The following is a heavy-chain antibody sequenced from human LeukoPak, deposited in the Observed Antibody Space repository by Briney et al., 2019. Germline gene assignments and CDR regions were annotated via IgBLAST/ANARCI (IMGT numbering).Heavy chain of an antibody. CDR2: IYYSGST. Sequence: SETLPLTCTVSGGSISSYYWSWIRQPPGKGLKWIGYIYYSGSTSYSPSLRSRVTISVDTSKNQFSLKLSSVTAADTAVYYCARETSQKGAHYMDVWGKGTTVTISS. J-gene: IGHJ6*03. CDR3: ARETSQKGAHYMDV. CDR1: GGSISSYY. D-gene: IGHD3-16*01. V-gene: IGHV4-59*01.